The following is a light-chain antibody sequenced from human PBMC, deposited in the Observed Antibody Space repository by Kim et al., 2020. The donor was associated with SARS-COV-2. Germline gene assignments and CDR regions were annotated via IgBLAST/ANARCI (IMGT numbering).Light chain of an antibody. Sequence: VSPGQTASITCSGDKLGDKYACWYQQKPGQSPVLVIYQDSKRPSGIPVRFSGSNSGNTATLTISGTQAMDEADYYCQAWDSSTAWVFGGGTQLTVL. V-gene: IGLV3-1*01. CDR1: KLGDKY. J-gene: IGLJ3*02. CDR2: QDS. CDR3: QAWDSSTAWV.